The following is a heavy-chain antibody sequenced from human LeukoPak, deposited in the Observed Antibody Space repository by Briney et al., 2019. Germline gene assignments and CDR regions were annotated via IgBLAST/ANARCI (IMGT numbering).Heavy chain of an antibody. Sequence: GGSLRLSCAASVFTVSSNYMSWVRQAPGKGLEGVSVIYSCGSTYYPDSVKGRFTISRDNSKNTLYLQMNRLRAEDTAVYYCAREVLWFGEITFDYWGQGTLVTVSS. CDR3: AREVLWFGEITFDY. CDR1: VFTVSSNY. D-gene: IGHD3-10*01. J-gene: IGHJ4*02. V-gene: IGHV3-66*03. CDR2: IYSCGST.